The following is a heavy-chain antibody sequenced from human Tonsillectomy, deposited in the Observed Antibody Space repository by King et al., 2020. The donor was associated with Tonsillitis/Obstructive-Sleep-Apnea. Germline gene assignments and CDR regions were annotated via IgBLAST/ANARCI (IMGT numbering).Heavy chain of an antibody. V-gene: IGHV3-23*04. D-gene: IGHD3-9*01. CDR1: GLSFNMFSIYD. CDR2: ISGSGDNT. CDR3: ATDILDFFDY. J-gene: IGHJ4*02. Sequence: VQLVESGGGLVQPGGSLRLSCAASGLSFNMFSIYDMHWVRQAPGKGLEWVSTISGSGDNTYYGESVRGRFTISRDNSKNTLSLQMNSLRAEDTAVYYCATDILDFFDYWGQGTLVTVSS.